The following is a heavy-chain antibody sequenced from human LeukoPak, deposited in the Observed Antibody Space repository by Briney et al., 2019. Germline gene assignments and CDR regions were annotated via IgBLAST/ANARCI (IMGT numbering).Heavy chain of an antibody. CDR1: GDSFSRDSIA. J-gene: IGHJ4*02. CDR2: TYYRSKWYN. V-gene: IGHV6-1*01. D-gene: IGHD5-24*01. CDR3: ARGLGWPYFDY. Sequence: SQTLSLTCALSGDSFSRDSIAWNWIRQSPSRGLEWLGRTYYRSKWYNDYAVSVKSRIIINPDTSKNQFALQLNSVTPEDTAVYYCARGLGWPYFDYWGQGTLVTVST.